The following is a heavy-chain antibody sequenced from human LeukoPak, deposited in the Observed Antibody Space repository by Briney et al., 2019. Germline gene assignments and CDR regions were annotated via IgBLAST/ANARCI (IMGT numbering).Heavy chain of an antibody. V-gene: IGHV1-2*02. CDR2: INPNSGGT. D-gene: IGHD2-2*01. J-gene: IGHJ4*02. CDR3: ARLLYCSSTSCPHYYFDY. Sequence: ASVKVSCKASGYTFTGYYMHWVRQAPGQGLEWMGWINPNSGGTNYAQKFQGRVTMTRDTSISTAYMELSRLRSDGTAVYYCARLLYCSSTSCPHYYFDYWGQGTLVTVSS. CDR1: GYTFTGYY.